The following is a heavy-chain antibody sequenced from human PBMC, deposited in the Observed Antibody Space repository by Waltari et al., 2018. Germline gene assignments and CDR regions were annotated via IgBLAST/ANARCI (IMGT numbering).Heavy chain of an antibody. J-gene: IGHJ6*02. Sequence: QVQLQESGPGLVKPSETLSLTCTVSGGSISSYYWSWIRQPPGKGLEWIGYIYYSGSTNYNPSLKSRVTISVDTSKNQFSLKLSSVTAADTAVYYCARDLADFYGMDVWGQGTTVTVSS. CDR3: ARDLADFYGMDV. D-gene: IGHD3-3*01. CDR2: IYYSGST. CDR1: GGSISSYY. V-gene: IGHV4-59*01.